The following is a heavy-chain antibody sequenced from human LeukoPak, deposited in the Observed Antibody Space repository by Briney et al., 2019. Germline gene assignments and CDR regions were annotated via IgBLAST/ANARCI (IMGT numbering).Heavy chain of an antibody. D-gene: IGHD3-3*01. CDR2: VYYSGST. V-gene: IGHV4-59*12. CDR1: GGSISGYY. Sequence: PSETLSLTCTVSGGSISGYYWSWIRQPPGKGLEWIGYVYYSGSTNYSPSLKSRVTISVDTSKNQFSLKLSSVTAADTAVYYCARGPYYDFWSGYYHDYYYYGMDVWGQGTTVTVSS. J-gene: IGHJ6*02. CDR3: ARGPYYDFWSGYYHDYYYYGMDV.